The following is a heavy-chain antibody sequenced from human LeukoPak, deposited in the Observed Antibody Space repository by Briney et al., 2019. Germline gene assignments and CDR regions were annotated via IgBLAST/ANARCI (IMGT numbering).Heavy chain of an antibody. CDR3: ARGGRIQLWCDY. V-gene: IGHV3-30*04. Sequence: PGGSLRLSCAASGFTFSSYAMHWVRQAPGKGLEWVAVISYDGSNKYYADSVKGRFTISRDNSKNTLYLQMNSLRAEDTAVYYCARGGRIQLWCDYWGQGTLVTVSS. D-gene: IGHD5-18*01. J-gene: IGHJ4*02. CDR1: GFTFSSYA. CDR2: ISYDGSNK.